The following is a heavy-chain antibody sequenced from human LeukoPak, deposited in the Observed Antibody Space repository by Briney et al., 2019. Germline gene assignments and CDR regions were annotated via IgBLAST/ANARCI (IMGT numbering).Heavy chain of an antibody. CDR2: INHSGST. J-gene: IGHJ5*02. Sequence: SETLSLTCAVYGGSFSGYYWSWIRQPPGKGLEWIGEINHSGSTNYNPSLKSRVTISVDTSKNQFSLKLSSVTAADTAVYYCVTYDFWSGYRPWGQGTLVTVSS. V-gene: IGHV4-34*01. D-gene: IGHD3-3*01. CDR1: GGSFSGYY. CDR3: VTYDFWSGYRP.